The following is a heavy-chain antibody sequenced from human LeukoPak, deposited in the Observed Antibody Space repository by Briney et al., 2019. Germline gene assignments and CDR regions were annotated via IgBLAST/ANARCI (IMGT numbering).Heavy chain of an antibody. CDR2: ISAYNGNT. V-gene: IGHV1-18*01. D-gene: IGHD3-10*01. CDR3: ARGSHYYGPGILNSLGYDYYYYMDV. J-gene: IGHJ6*03. CDR1: GCTFTSYG. Sequence: ASVKVSCKASGCTFTSYGISWVRQAPGQGLEWMGWISAYNGNTNYAQKLQGRVTMTTDTSTSTAYMELRSLRSDDTAVYYCARGSHYYGPGILNSLGYDYYYYMDVWGKGTTVTVSS.